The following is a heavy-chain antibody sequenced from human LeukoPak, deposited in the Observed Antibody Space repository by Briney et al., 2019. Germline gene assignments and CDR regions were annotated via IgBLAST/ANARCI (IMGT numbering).Heavy chain of an antibody. Sequence: GGSLRLSCAASGFTFSSYAMTWVRQAPGKGRAWVSAISGSGGDTYYADSVKGRFTISRDSSKNALYLQMSSLRVEDTAVYYCAACGGDLPGVAPIGSWGQGTLVTVSS. CDR2: ISGSGGDT. D-gene: IGHD3-3*01. J-gene: IGHJ4*02. CDR3: AACGGDLPGVAPIGS. CDR1: GFTFSSYA. V-gene: IGHV3-23*01.